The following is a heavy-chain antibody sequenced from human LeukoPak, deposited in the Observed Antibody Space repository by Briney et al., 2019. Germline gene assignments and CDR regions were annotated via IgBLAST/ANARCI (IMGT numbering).Heavy chain of an antibody. D-gene: IGHD3-22*01. CDR3: ARGLYYYDSSGYFGY. V-gene: IGHV3-30*04. CDR1: GFTFSSYA. J-gene: IGHJ4*02. Sequence: GGSLRLSCAASGFTFSSYAMHWVRQAPGKGLEWVAVIPYDGSNKYYADSVKGRFTISRDNSKNTLYLQMNSLRAEDTAVYYCARGLYYYDSSGYFGYWGQGTLVTVSS. CDR2: IPYDGSNK.